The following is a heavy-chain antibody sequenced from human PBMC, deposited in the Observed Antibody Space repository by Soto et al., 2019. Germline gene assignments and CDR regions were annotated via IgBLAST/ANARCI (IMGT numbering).Heavy chain of an antibody. J-gene: IGHJ6*03. V-gene: IGHV3-23*01. CDR3: AKNGCSYPGCYPYYYYVDV. Sequence: EVQLLESGGGLVQPGGSLRLSCAASGFRLSDSAVSWVRQAPGKGLEWVSSLTVTGDSAFYSDSVKGRFTISRDISKSTLYLQMNSLRAEDTAVYYCAKNGCSYPGCYPYYYYVDVWGRGTTFTVSS. CDR1: GFRLSDSA. D-gene: IGHD2-15*01. CDR2: LTVTGDSA.